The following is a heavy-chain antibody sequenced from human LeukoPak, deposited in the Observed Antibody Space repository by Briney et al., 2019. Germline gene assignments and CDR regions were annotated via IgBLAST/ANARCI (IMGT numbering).Heavy chain of an antibody. CDR2: IRNKAYGGTT. J-gene: IGHJ4*02. CDR1: GFTFSSYW. CDR3: ATDQTGPLSD. D-gene: IGHD3-9*01. Sequence: GGSLRLSCAASGFTFSSYWMSWVRQAPGKGLEWVGFIRNKAYGGTTEYAASVKGRVSISRDDSKSIAYLQMNSLKTEDTAVYYCATDQTGPLSDWGQGTLVTVSS. V-gene: IGHV3-49*04.